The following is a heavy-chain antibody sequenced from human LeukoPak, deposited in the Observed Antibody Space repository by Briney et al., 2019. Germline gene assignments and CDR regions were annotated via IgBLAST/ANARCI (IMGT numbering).Heavy chain of an antibody. CDR2: INGDESST. Sequence: GGSLRLSCAASAFTFNTYWMHWVRQAPGRGLEWVSRINGDESSTNYADPVKGRFTISRDNSKNTLYLQMNSLRAEDTAVYYCARINAYYYGSGSYDYWGQGTLVTVSS. CDR1: AFTFNTYW. J-gene: IGHJ4*02. V-gene: IGHV3-74*01. CDR3: ARINAYYYGSGSYDY. D-gene: IGHD3-10*01.